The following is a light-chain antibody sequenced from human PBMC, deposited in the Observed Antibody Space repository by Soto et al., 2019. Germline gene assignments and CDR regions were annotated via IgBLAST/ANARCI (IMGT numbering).Light chain of an antibody. CDR2: EVS. V-gene: IGLV2-14*01. Sequence: QSALTQPASVSGSPGQSITISCTGTTSDVGLYNYVSWYQQHPGKAPKLMISEVSNRPSGVPDRFSGSKSGTSASLAISGLQSEDEADYYCAAWDDSLNGSVFASGTKLTVL. J-gene: IGLJ1*01. CDR1: TSDVGLYNY. CDR3: AAWDDSLNGSV.